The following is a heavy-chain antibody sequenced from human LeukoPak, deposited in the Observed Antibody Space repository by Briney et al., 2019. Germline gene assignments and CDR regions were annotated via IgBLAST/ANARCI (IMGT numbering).Heavy chain of an antibody. J-gene: IGHJ4*02. CDR2: IYYSGST. D-gene: IGHD5-18*01. Sequence: PSETLSLTCTVPGGSISSYYWSWIRQPPGKGLEWIGYIYYSGSTNYNPSLKSRVTISVDTSKNQLSLKLSSVTAADTAVYYCASTWIQLWPSYDYWGQGTLVTVSS. CDR1: GGSISSYY. CDR3: ASTWIQLWPSYDY. V-gene: IGHV4-59*01.